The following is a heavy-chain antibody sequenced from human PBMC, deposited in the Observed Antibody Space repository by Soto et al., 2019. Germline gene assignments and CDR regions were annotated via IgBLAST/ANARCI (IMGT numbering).Heavy chain of an antibody. CDR3: ASRYYGRWFDP. CDR2: INHSGST. CDR1: GGSFSGYY. V-gene: IGHV4-34*01. D-gene: IGHD4-17*01. Sequence: SETLSLTCAVYGGSFSGYYWSWIRQPPGKGLEWIGEINHSGSTNYNPSLKSRVTISVDTSKNQFSLKLSSVTAADTAVYYCASRYYGRWFDPWGQGTLVTVSS. J-gene: IGHJ5*02.